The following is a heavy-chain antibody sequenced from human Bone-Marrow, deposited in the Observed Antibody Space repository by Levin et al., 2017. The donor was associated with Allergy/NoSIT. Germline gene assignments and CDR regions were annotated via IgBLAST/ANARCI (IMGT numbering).Heavy chain of an antibody. V-gene: IGHV1-8*01. Sequence: ASVKVSCKASGDTFSSYDINWVRQASGQGLEWMGWMNPKSGNTVYAQKFQGRVTITRNTSISTAYMDLSSLSSDDTAVYYCATGQGHLVGPPWGQGTLVTVSS. CDR2: MNPKSGNT. CDR1: GDTFSSYD. J-gene: IGHJ5*02. D-gene: IGHD6-6*01. CDR3: ATGQGHLVGPP.